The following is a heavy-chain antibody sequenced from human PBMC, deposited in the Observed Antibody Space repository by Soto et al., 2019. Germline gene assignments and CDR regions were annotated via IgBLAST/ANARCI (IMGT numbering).Heavy chain of an antibody. CDR2: IYYSGGT. V-gene: IGHV4-59*08. Sequence: PSETLSLTCTVSGDSITSYYWSWIRQPPGKGLEWIGYIYYSGGTTYHPSLRSRVTISVDTSKNQCSLKLSSVTDADTAVYYCERHSSRYGMDVCGQGTTVTV. CDR1: GDSITSYY. D-gene: IGHD6-13*01. J-gene: IGHJ6*02. CDR3: ERHSSRYGMDV.